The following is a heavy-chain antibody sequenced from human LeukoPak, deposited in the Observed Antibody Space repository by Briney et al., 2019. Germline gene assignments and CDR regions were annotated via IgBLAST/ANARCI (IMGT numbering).Heavy chain of an antibody. CDR2: ISGSGGST. V-gene: IGHV3-23*01. Sequence: PGGSLRLSCAASGFTFSGYAMSWVRQAPGEGLEWVSGISGSGGSTYYADSVKGRFTISRDNSKNTLYLQMDSLRAEDTAVYYCAKGLGKATVTPLGYWGQGTLVTVSS. J-gene: IGHJ4*02. CDR3: AKGLGKATVTPLGY. CDR1: GFTFSGYA. D-gene: IGHD4-11*01.